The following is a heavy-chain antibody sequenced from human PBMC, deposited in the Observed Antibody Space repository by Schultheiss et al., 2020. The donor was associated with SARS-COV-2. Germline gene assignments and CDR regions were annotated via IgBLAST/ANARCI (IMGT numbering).Heavy chain of an antibody. CDR3: ARVRGYSSSSPFDY. D-gene: IGHD6-6*01. J-gene: IGHJ4*02. CDR2: IYYSGST. CDR1: GGSISSYY. Sequence: GSLRLSCTVSGGSISSYYWSWIRQPPGKGLEWIGYIYYSGSTNYNPSLKSRVTISVDRSKNQFSLKLSSVTAADTAVYYCARVRGYSSSSPFDYWGQGTLVTVSS. V-gene: IGHV4-59*12.